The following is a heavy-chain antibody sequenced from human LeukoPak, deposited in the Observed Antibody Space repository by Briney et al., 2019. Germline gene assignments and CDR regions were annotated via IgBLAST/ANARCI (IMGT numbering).Heavy chain of an antibody. Sequence: RASVRVSCKASGYTFSSYGISWVRQAPGQGLEWMGWISAYNGNTNYAQKLKGRVTITTDTTTSTAYMELRSLRSDDTAVYYCARDRPGYYDSSNGIDYWGQGTLVTVSS. V-gene: IGHV1-18*01. J-gene: IGHJ4*02. CDR1: GYTFSSYG. CDR2: ISAYNGNT. D-gene: IGHD3-22*01. CDR3: ARDRPGYYDSSNGIDY.